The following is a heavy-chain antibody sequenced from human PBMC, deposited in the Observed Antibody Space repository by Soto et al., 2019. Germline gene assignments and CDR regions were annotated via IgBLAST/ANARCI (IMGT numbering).Heavy chain of an antibody. J-gene: IGHJ6*02. D-gene: IGHD6-25*01. CDR1: GGSISSSSYY. Sequence: SETLSLTCTVSGGSISSSSYYWGWIRQPPGKGLEWIGSIYYSGSTYYNPSLKSRVTISVDTSKNQFSLKLSSVTAADTAVYYCARSSVSGRLQYYYYGMDVWGQGTTVTVSS. CDR3: ARSSVSGRLQYYYYGMDV. CDR2: IYYSGST. V-gene: IGHV4-39*01.